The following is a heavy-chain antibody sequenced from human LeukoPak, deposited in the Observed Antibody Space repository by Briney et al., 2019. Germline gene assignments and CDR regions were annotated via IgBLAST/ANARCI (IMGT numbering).Heavy chain of an antibody. D-gene: IGHD2-2*02. J-gene: IGHJ4*02. CDR1: GFTFSSYW. CDR3: ARGLGYCSSTSCYTSEIFDY. CDR2: INSVGSST. V-gene: IGHV3-74*01. Sequence: GGSLRLSRAASGFTFSSYWMHWVRQAPGKGLVWVSRINSVGSSTSYADSVKGRFTISRDNAKNTLYLQMNSLRAEDTAVYYCARGLGYCSSTSCYTSEIFDYWGQGTLVTVSP.